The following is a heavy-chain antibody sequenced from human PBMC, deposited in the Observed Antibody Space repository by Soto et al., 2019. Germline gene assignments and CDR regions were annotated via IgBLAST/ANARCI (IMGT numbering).Heavy chain of an antibody. J-gene: IGHJ4*02. V-gene: IGHV4-59*01. D-gene: IGHD6-6*01. CDR1: GGSISSYY. Sequence: SETLSLTCTESGGSISSYYWNWIRQPPGKGLEWIGYIYNSGNTNYNPSLRSRVIISIDTSKNQFSLKLTSVTASYTAVYYCAAPPRVWGQGSLVTVSS. CDR2: IYNSGNT. CDR3: AAPPRV.